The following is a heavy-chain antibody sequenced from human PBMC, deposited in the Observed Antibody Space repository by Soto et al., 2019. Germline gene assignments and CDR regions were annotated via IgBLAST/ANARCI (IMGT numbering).Heavy chain of an antibody. J-gene: IGHJ4*02. D-gene: IGHD2-21*01. Sequence: QVQLVQSGAKVKRPGSSVKVSCKASGGTFNSHTINWVRQAPGQGLEWVGRVVPLLGIESHPQKFKDRLTISADTSTGSVFMELSNLRSADTAVYYCTRDRPEKDVVPLTRQHFDSWGPGPLLSVSS. CDR3: TRDRPEKDVVPLTRQHFDS. V-gene: IGHV1-69*08. CDR2: VVPLLGIE. CDR1: GGTFNSHT.